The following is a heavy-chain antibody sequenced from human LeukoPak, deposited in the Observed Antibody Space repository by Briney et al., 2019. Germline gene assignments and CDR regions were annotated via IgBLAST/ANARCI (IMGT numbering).Heavy chain of an antibody. J-gene: IGHJ3*02. V-gene: IGHV4-59*01. Sequence: SETLSLTCTVSGGSISSYYWSWIRQPPGKGLEWIGYIYYSGSTNYNPSLKSRVTISVDTSKNQFSLKLSSVTAADTAVYYCARVGELRFLEWLPYDAFDIWGQGTMVTVSS. CDR3: ARVGELRFLEWLPYDAFDI. CDR2: IYYSGST. CDR1: GGSISSYY. D-gene: IGHD3-3*01.